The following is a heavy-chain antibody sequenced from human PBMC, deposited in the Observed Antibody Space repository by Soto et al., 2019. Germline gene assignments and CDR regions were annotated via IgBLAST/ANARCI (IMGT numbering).Heavy chain of an antibody. J-gene: IGHJ6*02. D-gene: IGHD6-13*01. CDR1: GFTFSSYA. CDR2: ISYDGSNK. Sequence: QVQLVESGGGVVQPGRSLRLSCAASGFTFSSYAMHWVRQAPGKGLEWVAVISYDGSNKYYADSVKGRFTISRDNSKNTLYLQMNSLRAEDTAVYYCARESPGYSSSWLYYYYYYGMDVWGQGTTVTVSS. CDR3: ARESPGYSSSWLYYYYYYGMDV. V-gene: IGHV3-30-3*01.